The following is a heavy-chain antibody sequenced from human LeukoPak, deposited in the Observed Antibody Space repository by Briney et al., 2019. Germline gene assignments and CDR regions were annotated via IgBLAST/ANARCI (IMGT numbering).Heavy chain of an antibody. J-gene: IGHJ4*02. CDR2: SGTRSGTK. CDR3: LLQMTYGELSDPDF. CDR1: GFTLSSLA. Sequence: PGGSLRLSCAASGFTLSSLAMHWVRQAPGKGLEWVSSSGTRSGTKYYVDSVMGRFTISRDSAMNSVSLQINSLRAEDTAVYYCLLQMTYGELSDPDFRGQGTLVTVSS. D-gene: IGHD3-16*02. V-gene: IGHV3-21*01.